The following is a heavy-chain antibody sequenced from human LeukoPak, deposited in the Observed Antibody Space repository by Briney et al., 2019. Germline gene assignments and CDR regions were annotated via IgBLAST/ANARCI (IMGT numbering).Heavy chain of an antibody. V-gene: IGHV5-51*01. CDR2: IYPGDSDT. D-gene: IGHD3-9*01. Sequence: GESLKISCKGSGYSFTSCWIGWVRQMPGKGLEWMGIIYPGDSDTRYSPSFQGQVTISADKSISTAYLQWSSLRASDTAMYYCARRDYDILTGYYNYFDYWGQGTLVTVSS. J-gene: IGHJ4*02. CDR1: GYSFTSCW. CDR3: ARRDYDILTGYYNYFDY.